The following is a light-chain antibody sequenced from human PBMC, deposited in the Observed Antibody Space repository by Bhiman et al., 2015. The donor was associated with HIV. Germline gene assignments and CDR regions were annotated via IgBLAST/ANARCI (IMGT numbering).Light chain of an antibody. V-gene: IGLV1-51*01. CDR1: SSNIANNY. Sequence: QSVLTQPPSLSAAPGQKVTISCSGSSSNIANNYVSWYQQLPGTAPKLLIYDNNKRPSGIPDRFSGSKSGTSATLGITGLQTGDEADYYCGTWDSSLSAYVFGTGTKVTVL. CDR3: GTWDSSLSAYV. CDR2: DNN. J-gene: IGLJ1*01.